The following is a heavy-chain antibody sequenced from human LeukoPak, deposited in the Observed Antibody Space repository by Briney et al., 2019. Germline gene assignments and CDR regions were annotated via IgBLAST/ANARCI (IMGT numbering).Heavy chain of an antibody. CDR3: ARQGYSSSSGYGP. V-gene: IGHV4-59*08. Sequence: SETLSLTCTVSGGSISSFYWSWIRQPPGKRLEWIGYIYYTGTTSYNPSLKSRVTISVDTSKTQFSLKLRSVTAADTAVYYCARQGYSSSSGYGPWGQGTLVTVSS. CDR2: IYYTGTT. CDR1: GGSISSFY. D-gene: IGHD6-13*01. J-gene: IGHJ5*02.